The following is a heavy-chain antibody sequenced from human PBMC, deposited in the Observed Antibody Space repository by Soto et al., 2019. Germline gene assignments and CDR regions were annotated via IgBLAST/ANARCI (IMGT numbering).Heavy chain of an antibody. V-gene: IGHV4-30-4*01. J-gene: IGHJ6*02. CDR1: GGSISSGDYY. Sequence: PSETLSLTCTVSGGSISSGDYYWSWIRQPPGKGLEWIGYIYYSGSTYYNPSLKSRVTISVDTSKNQFSLKLSSVTAADTAVYYCARDLVTTNYYYGMDVWGQGTTVTVSS. CDR3: ARDLVTTNYYYGMDV. CDR2: IYYSGST. D-gene: IGHD4-17*01.